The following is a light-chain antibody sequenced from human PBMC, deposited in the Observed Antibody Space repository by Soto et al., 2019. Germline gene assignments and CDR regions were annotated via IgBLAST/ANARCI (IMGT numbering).Light chain of an antibody. CDR2: AAS. Sequence: EIVLTQSPATLSLSPGERATLSCRASQSISSHLAWYQQKPGQAPRLLMYAASNRATGIPARFSGSGSGTYFTLTISSLEPEDFAVYYCQQRSNWPLAFGGGTKVEIK. CDR1: QSISSH. V-gene: IGKV3-11*01. J-gene: IGKJ4*01. CDR3: QQRSNWPLA.